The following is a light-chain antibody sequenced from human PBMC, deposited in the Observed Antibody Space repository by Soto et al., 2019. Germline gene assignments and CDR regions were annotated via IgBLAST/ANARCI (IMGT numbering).Light chain of an antibody. CDR3: QQYNSYRT. J-gene: IGKJ1*01. Sequence: DIQMTQSPSTLSASVGDRVTITCRASQSISSWLAWYQQKPGTAPKLLIYDASSLESGVPSRFSGSGSGTEFTLTISSLQPDDFATYYCQQYNSYRTFGQGTKVDI. CDR1: QSISSW. V-gene: IGKV1-5*01. CDR2: DAS.